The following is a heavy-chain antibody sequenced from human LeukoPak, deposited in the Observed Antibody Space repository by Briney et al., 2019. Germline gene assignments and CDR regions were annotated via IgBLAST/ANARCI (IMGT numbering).Heavy chain of an antibody. D-gene: IGHD6-6*01. CDR1: GGSGSNMY. J-gene: IGHJ6*03. Sequence: SETLSCTGSGSGGSGSNMYWGWMRQAPGLGLEWSGNIYYSGSTNSKPSLKSGVTTIVDSSKNQSSLKLSSVTAADTAVYFCARDWGVEARPGNMDAWGKGTTVTVSS. CDR2: IYYSGST. V-gene: IGHV4-59*02. CDR3: ARDWGVEARPGNMDA.